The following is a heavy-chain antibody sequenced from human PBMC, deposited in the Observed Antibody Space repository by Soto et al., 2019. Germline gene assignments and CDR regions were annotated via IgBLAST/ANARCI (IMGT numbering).Heavy chain of an antibody. Sequence: PGESLNISCKGCGYSFTSYWIGWVRHMPGKGLEWMGIIYPGDSDTRYSPSFQGQVTISADKSISTAYLQWSSLKASDTAMYYCASHSNYEVGRVDYWGQGTLVTVSS. CDR1: GYSFTSYW. CDR2: IYPGDSDT. CDR3: ASHSNYEVGRVDY. J-gene: IGHJ4*02. V-gene: IGHV5-51*01. D-gene: IGHD4-4*01.